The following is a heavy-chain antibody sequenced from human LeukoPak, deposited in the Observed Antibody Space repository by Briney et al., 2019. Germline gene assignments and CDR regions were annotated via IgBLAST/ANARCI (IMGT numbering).Heavy chain of an antibody. D-gene: IGHD1-1*01. CDR2: IHYSGAT. V-gene: IGHV4-59*01. J-gene: IGHJ3*02. CDR1: GGSISTYY. CDR3: AREYSAFEI. Sequence: SETLSLTCTVSGGSISTYYRSWIRQPPGKGLEWIGYIHYSGATSYNPSLNSRVTVSVDTSKNQLSLKLNSVTAADTAVYYCAREYSAFEIWGPGTMVTVSS.